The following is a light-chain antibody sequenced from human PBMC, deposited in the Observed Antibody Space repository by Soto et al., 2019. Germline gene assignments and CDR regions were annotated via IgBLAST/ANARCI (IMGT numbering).Light chain of an antibody. CDR1: QTGSNSY. CDR2: GVS. Sequence: ATLSCRASQTGSNSYLAWYQQKSGQAPRLLIYGVSTRATGTPDRFSGSGSGTDFTLTISSLEPDDFAVYYCQQRADWPITFGQGTRLEI. J-gene: IGKJ5*01. CDR3: QQRADWPIT. V-gene: IGKV3D-20*02.